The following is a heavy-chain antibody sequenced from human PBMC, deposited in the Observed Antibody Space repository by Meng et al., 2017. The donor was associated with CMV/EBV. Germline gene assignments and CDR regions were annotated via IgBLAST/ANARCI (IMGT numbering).Heavy chain of an antibody. J-gene: IGHJ4*02. CDR3: ARDLVEDIVVAPAAITFDY. Sequence: GESLKISCAASGFTFSSYSMNWVRQAPGKGLEWVSYISSSSSTIYYADSVKGRFTISRDNAKNSLYLQMNSLRAEDTAVYYCARDLVEDIVVAPAAITFDYWGQGTLVTVSS. D-gene: IGHD2-2*02. CDR1: GFTFSSYS. CDR2: ISSSSSTI. V-gene: IGHV3-48*04.